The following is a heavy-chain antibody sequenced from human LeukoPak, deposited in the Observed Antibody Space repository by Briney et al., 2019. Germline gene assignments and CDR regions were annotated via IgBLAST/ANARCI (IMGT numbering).Heavy chain of an antibody. D-gene: IGHD3-10*01. CDR1: GGSISSSSYY. Sequence: PSETLSLTCTVSGGSISSSSYYWGWIRQPPGKGLEWIGSMYYSGSTYYNPSLKSRLTMSVDTSKNQLSLKLSSVTAADTAVYYCAREGGYGSGGLDYWGQGTLVTVSS. CDR2: MYYSGST. CDR3: AREGGYGSGGLDY. V-gene: IGHV4-39*02. J-gene: IGHJ4*02.